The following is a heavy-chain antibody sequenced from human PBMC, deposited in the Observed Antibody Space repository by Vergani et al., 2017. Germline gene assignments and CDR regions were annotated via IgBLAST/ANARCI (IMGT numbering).Heavy chain of an antibody. J-gene: IGHJ6*03. CDR3: AEDGVPPTIPNNTNYYYRDF. V-gene: IGHV1-18*01. CDR2: ISPYKGLT. CDR1: GYTFTSYG. D-gene: IGHD2-2*02. Sequence: QVQLVQSGAEVKKPGASVKVSCKASGYTFTSYGINWVRQAPGQGLEWMGWISPYKGLTNYAQKLQGRVTMTTDTSTSTAYMELRSLRSDDTAVYFCAEDGVPPTIPNNTNYYYRDFGGKGTTVTVSS.